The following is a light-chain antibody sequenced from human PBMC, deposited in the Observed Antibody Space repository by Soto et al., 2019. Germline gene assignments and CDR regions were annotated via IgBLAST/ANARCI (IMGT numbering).Light chain of an antibody. CDR1: QGFSTW. CDR3: QQANSFPQT. CDR2: SAS. V-gene: IGKV1-12*01. Sequence: DIQMTQSPSSVSASVGDRVTITCRASQGFSTWLAWYRRKPGRAPELLIYSASSLHSGVPSRFSGSGSATDFTLTISSLQPEDFATYYCQQANSFPQTFGGGTEVEIK. J-gene: IGKJ4*01.